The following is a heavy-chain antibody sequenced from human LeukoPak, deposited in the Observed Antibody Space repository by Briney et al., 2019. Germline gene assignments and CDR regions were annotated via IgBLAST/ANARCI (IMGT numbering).Heavy chain of an antibody. D-gene: IGHD6-13*01. CDR2: INHSGST. CDR1: GGSFSGYY. CDR3: ARGGGYSSSWYGGYFDY. V-gene: IGHV4-34*01. J-gene: IGHJ4*02. Sequence: SETLSLTCAVYGGSFSGYYWSWIRQPPGKGLEWIGEINHSGSTNYNPSLKSRVTISVDTSKNQFSLKLSSATAADTAVYYCARGGGYSSSWYGGYFDYWGQGTLVTVSS.